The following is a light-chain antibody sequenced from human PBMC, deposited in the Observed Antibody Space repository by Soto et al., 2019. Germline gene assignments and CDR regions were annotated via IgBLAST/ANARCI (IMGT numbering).Light chain of an antibody. J-gene: IGLJ3*02. CDR2: LNSDDSH. CDR1: SGHSSYA. CDR3: QTWGTGIRV. V-gene: IGLV4-69*01. Sequence: QLVLTQSPSASASLGASVKLTCTLSSGHSSYAIAWHQQQPGKGPRYLMKLNSDDSHNKGDGIPDRFSGSTSGPERYLTISSLQSEDEADYYCQTWGTGIRVFGGGTKLTVL.